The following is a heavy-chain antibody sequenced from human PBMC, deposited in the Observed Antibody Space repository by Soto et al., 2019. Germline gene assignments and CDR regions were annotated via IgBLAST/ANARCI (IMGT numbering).Heavy chain of an antibody. CDR2: IIPIFGTA. V-gene: IGHV1-69*13. CDR1: GGTFSSYA. CDR3: ASDQQLVIQDYYYGMDV. J-gene: IGHJ6*02. Sequence: GASVKVSCKASGGTFSSYAISWVRQAPGQGLEWMGGIIPIFGTANYAQKFQGRVTITADESTSTAHMELSSLRSEDTAVYYCASDQQLVIQDYYYGMDVWGQGTTVTVSS. D-gene: IGHD6-13*01.